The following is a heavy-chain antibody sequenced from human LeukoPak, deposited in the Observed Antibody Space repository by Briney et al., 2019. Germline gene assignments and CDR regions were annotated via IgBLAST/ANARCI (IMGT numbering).Heavy chain of an antibody. CDR3: ASGIHFWSGYSNYYYYYMDV. CDR1: GGSISSGSYY. CDR2: IYTSGST. Sequence: PSQTLSLTCTVSGGSISSGSYYWSWIRQPAGKGLEWIGRIYTSGSTNYNPSLKSRVTISVDTSKNQFSLKLSSVTAADTAVYYCASGIHFWSGYSNYYYYYMDVWGKGTTVTVSS. D-gene: IGHD3-3*02. V-gene: IGHV4-61*02. J-gene: IGHJ6*03.